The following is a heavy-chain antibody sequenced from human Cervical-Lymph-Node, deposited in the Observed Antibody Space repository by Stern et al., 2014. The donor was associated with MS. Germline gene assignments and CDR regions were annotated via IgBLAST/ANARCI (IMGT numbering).Heavy chain of an antibody. V-gene: IGHV5-51*03. J-gene: IGHJ3*02. D-gene: IGHD3-16*01. Sequence: EVQLVESGAEVKKLGESLKISCKGSGYIFTNYWIGWVRQMPGKGLEWMGIIHPSDSDTRYSPSFQGQVTISVDQSISAAYLQWSSLKASDTAMYYCARIYVWGRDGFDIWGQGTMVTVSS. CDR3: ARIYVWGRDGFDI. CDR1: GYIFTNYW. CDR2: IHPSDSDT.